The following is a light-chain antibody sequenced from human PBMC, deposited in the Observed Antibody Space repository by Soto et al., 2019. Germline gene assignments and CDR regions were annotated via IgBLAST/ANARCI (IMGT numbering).Light chain of an antibody. CDR3: QHSGDFRWT. J-gene: IGKJ1*01. V-gene: IGKV3-20*01. CDR1: QSVNKAY. Sequence: EIVLTQSPCTLSLSAVERATLSCSASQSVNKAYLVWYQVKPGQAPRRLIYGASSRATGIPDRFSGRGFGTDFTLTISRLEPEDFAVYYCQHSGDFRWTFGQGTKVDIK. CDR2: GAS.